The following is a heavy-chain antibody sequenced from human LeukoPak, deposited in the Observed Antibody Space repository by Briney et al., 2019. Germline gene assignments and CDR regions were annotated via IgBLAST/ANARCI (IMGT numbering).Heavy chain of an antibody. CDR3: ARGNGYSCDY. Sequence: PSETLSLTCTVSGGSISSGGYSWSWIRQHPGKGLEWIGYVYSSGTTSYNPSLKSRVTMSVATSENQFSLNLNSVTAADTAVYYCARGNGYSCDYWGQGTLVTVSS. V-gene: IGHV4-31*03. CDR1: GGSISSGGYS. J-gene: IGHJ4*02. CDR2: VYSSGTT. D-gene: IGHD5-24*01.